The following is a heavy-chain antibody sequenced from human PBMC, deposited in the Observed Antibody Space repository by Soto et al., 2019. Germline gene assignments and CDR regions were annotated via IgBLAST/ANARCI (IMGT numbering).Heavy chain of an antibody. CDR1: GFTLRSYW. J-gene: IGHJ3*02. Sequence: GGSLRLSCAASGFTLRSYWMSWVRQAPGKGLEWLATIKTDASEKKYVDSVKGRFTVFRDNAKNSLYLQMDSLRAEDTAVYYCARDRTTGTTYAWDAFDTWGQGTMVTVSS. D-gene: IGHD1-1*01. CDR3: ARDRTTGTTYAWDAFDT. V-gene: IGHV3-7*01. CDR2: IKTDASEK.